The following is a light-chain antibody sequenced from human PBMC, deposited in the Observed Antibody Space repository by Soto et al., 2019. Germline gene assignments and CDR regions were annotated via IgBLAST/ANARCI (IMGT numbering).Light chain of an antibody. CDR2: TAS. V-gene: IGKV1-39*01. J-gene: IGKJ4*01. CDR3: QQSYGPPFT. CDR1: QSIATY. Sequence: DIQMTQSPSSLSASVGDRVTITCRASQSIATYLNWYQQKPGKAPVLLIYTASNLKSGVPSRFSGSGSGTDLTLHISGLQPEDFATYYCQQSYGPPFTFGGGAKVEIK.